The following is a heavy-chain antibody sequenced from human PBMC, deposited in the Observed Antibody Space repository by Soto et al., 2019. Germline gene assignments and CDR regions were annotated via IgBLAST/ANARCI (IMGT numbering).Heavy chain of an antibody. J-gene: IGHJ3*01. Sequence: GGSLRLSCAASGFTFRNYGMNWVRQAPGKGLEWVSYIGIGSSTKYYADSVKGRFTISRDNAKNSLYLQMNSLRAEDTAVYYCARVQLYYNYISGRPLNVFDVWGQGTMVTVSS. D-gene: IGHD3-22*01. CDR1: GFTFRNYG. V-gene: IGHV3-48*01. CDR2: IGIGSSTK. CDR3: ARVQLYYNYISGRPLNVFDV.